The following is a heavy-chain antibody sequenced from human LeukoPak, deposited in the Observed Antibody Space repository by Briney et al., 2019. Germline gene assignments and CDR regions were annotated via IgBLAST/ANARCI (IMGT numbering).Heavy chain of an antibody. D-gene: IGHD3-10*01. J-gene: IGHJ6*04. CDR2: INHSGST. Sequence: PSETLSLTCAVYGGSFSGYYWSWIRQPPGKGLEWIGEINHSGSTNYNPSLKSRVTISVDTSKNQFSLKLSSVTAADTAVYYCASDRTWTMVRGVQRSNYGMDVWGKGTTVTVSS. CDR3: ASDRTWTMVRGVQRSNYGMDV. V-gene: IGHV4-34*01. CDR1: GGSFSGYY.